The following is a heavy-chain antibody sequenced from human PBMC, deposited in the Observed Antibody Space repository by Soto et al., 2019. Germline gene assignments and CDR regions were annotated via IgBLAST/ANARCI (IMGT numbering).Heavy chain of an antibody. CDR1: GGSFSGYY. CDR3: ARGSVDYNFWSGYYSRLYYFDF. J-gene: IGHJ4*02. CDR2: INHSGIT. V-gene: IGHV4-34*01. D-gene: IGHD3-3*01. Sequence: SETLSLTCAVYGGSFSGYYWSWIRQPPGKGLEWIGEINHSGITNYNPSLKSRVTISVDTSKNQFSLNLTSMTAADTAVYYCARGSVDYNFWSGYYSRLYYFDFWGQGTLVTVSS.